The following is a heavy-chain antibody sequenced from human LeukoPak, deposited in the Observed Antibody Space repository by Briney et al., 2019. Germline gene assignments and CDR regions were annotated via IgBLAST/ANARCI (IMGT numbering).Heavy chain of an antibody. D-gene: IGHD6-13*01. Sequence: PGGSLRLSCAASGFTFSTYAMSWVRQAPGKGLEWVSDISGSGDSTHYADSVKGRFTISRDNSENTLYLQMNSLRVEDTAVYYRAKGPPDRSNWYKRTEGWGQGTLVTVSS. V-gene: IGHV3-23*01. J-gene: IGHJ4*02. CDR1: GFTFSTYA. CDR2: ISGSGDST. CDR3: AKGPPDRSNWYKRTEG.